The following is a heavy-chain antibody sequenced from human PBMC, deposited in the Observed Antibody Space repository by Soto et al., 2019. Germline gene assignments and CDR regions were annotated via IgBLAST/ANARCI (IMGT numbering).Heavy chain of an antibody. CDR2: ISVTGSGT. Sequence: EVQLLESGGGLVQPGGSLGLSCAASGFTFSSYDMSWVRQAPGKGLEYVSSISVTGSGTYYAASVKGRFTISRDNSKNTLSLQMNSLRVEDTAVYYCARTTTTKSRDYWGQGTLVTVSS. CDR1: GFTFSSYD. D-gene: IGHD4-17*01. V-gene: IGHV3-23*01. J-gene: IGHJ4*02. CDR3: ARTTTTKSRDY.